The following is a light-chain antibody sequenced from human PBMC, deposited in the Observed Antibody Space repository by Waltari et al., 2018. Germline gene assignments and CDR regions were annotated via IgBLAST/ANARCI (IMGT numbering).Light chain of an antibody. CDR2: GTS. Sequence: EIVLTQSPATLSLSPGERATLSCRASQSVSYYLACYQQSPGQAPRRPIYGTSHRATGIPDRFSGSGSETDFTLTISSLEPEDFAVYYCQQRRNWPLTFGGGTKVEIK. CDR1: QSVSYY. CDR3: QQRRNWPLT. V-gene: IGKV3-11*01. J-gene: IGKJ4*01.